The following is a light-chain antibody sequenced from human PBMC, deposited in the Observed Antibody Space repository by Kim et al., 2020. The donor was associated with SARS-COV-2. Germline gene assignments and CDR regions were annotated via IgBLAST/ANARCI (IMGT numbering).Light chain of an antibody. CDR2: GAF. J-gene: IGKJ4*01. CDR3: QQYNKWPLT. CDR1: RSVSSD. Sequence: EIVMTQPPATLSVSPGERATLSCRASRSVSSDLAWYQQKRGQAPRLLISGAFTRATGIPARFSGSGSGTKFTLTISSLQSEDFAVYYCQQYNKWPLTFGGGTKLEI. V-gene: IGKV3-15*01.